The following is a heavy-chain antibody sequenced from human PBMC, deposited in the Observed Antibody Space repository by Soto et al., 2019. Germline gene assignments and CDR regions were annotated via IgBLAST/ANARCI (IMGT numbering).Heavy chain of an antibody. CDR2: ISYDGSNK. J-gene: IGHJ4*02. Sequence: GGSLRLSCAASGFTFSSYAMHWVRQAPGKGLEWVAVISYDGSNKYYADSVKGRFTISRDNSKNTLYLQMNSLRAGDTAVYYCARDKSLSGSSPPAGYWGQGTLVTVSS. D-gene: IGHD1-26*01. V-gene: IGHV3-30-3*01. CDR3: ARDKSLSGSSPPAGY. CDR1: GFTFSSYA.